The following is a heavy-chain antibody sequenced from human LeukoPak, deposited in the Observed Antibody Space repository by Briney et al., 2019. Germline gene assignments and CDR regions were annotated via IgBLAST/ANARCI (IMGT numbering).Heavy chain of an antibody. J-gene: IGHJ4*02. D-gene: IGHD2-2*01. CDR2: INHSGST. CDR1: GGSFSGYY. V-gene: IGHV4-34*01. Sequence: TSETLSLTCAVYGGSFSGYYWSWIRQPPGKGLEWIGEINHSGSTNYNPSLKSRVTISVDTSKNQFSLKLSSVTAADTAAYYCARQLGYCSSTSCYADKVDYWGQGTLVTVSS. CDR3: ARQLGYCSSTSCYADKVDY.